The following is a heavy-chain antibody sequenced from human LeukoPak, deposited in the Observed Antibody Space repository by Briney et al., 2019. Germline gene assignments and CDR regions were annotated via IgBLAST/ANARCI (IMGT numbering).Heavy chain of an antibody. V-gene: IGHV4-34*01. Sequence: SETLSLTCAVYGGSFSSYYWSWIRQPPGKGLEWIGEINHSGSTNYNPSLKSRVTISVDTSKNQFSLKLSSVTAADTAVYYCATLTRGYYYGSGSYNYWGQGTLVTVSS. CDR3: ATLTRGYYYGSGSYNY. CDR2: INHSGST. J-gene: IGHJ4*02. D-gene: IGHD3-10*01. CDR1: GGSFSSYY.